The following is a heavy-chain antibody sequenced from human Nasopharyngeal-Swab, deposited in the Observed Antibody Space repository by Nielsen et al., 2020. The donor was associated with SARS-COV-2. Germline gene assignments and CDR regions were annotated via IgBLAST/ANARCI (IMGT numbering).Heavy chain of an antibody. D-gene: IGHD4-23*01. CDR1: GFSRSTSGMC. Sequence: SGPTLGKPPHTLTLTCTFSGFSRSTSGMCVCWIRQPPGKALEWLARIDWDDDKYYSTSLKTRLTISKDTSKNQVVLTMTNMDPVDTATYYCARTTVAGPATDYWGQGTLVTVSS. V-gene: IGHV2-70*11. J-gene: IGHJ4*02. CDR2: IDWDDDK. CDR3: ARTTVAGPATDY.